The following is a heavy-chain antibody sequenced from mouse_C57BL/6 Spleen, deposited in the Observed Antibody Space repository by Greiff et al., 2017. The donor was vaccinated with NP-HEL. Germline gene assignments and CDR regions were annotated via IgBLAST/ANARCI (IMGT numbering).Heavy chain of an antibody. CDR2: ILPGSGST. CDR1: GYTFTGYW. V-gene: IGHV1-9*01. CDR3: ASIAGYYDGCEYFDV. D-gene: IGHD1-1*01. J-gene: IGHJ1*03. Sequence: VQLQQSGAELMKPGASVKLSCKATGYTFTGYWIEWVKQRPGHGLEWIGEILPGSGSTNYNEKFKGKATFTADTSSNTAYMQLISLTTEDSAIYYCASIAGYYDGCEYFDVWGTGTTVTVSS.